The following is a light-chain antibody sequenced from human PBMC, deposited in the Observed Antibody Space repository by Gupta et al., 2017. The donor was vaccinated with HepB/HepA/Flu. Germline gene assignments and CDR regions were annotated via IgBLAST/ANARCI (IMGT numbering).Light chain of an antibody. CDR1: VLKKRY. CDR3: YSAADNNWV. CDR2: KDS. Sequence: SYELPQPSSVSVSPGQTARSTCSGEVLKKRYARWYQQKPGQAPVLVIYKDSERPSGIPERFSGSSSGTTVTLTIGGAQVEDEAYYYCYSAADNNWVFGGGTKLTVL. J-gene: IGLJ3*02. V-gene: IGLV3-27*01.